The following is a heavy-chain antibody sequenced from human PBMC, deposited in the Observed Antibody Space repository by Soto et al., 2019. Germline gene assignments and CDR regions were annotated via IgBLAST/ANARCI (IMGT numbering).Heavy chain of an antibody. D-gene: IGHD3-9*01. CDR3: ARSSDILTGPRGPTYYYYGMDV. Sequence: GASVKVSCKASGGTFSSYAISWVRQAPGQGLEWMGGIIPIFGTANYAQKFQGRVTITADESTSTAYMELSSLRSEDTAVYYCARSSDILTGPRGPTYYYYGMDVWGQGTTVTVSS. J-gene: IGHJ6*02. CDR2: IIPIFGTA. V-gene: IGHV1-69*13. CDR1: GGTFSSYA.